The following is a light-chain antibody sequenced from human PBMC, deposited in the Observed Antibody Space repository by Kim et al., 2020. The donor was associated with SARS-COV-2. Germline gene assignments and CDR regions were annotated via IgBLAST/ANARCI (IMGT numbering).Light chain of an antibody. J-gene: IGKJ1*01. CDR1: QSISSY. CDR2: VAT. CDR3: QQSYNTPWT. V-gene: IGKV1-39*01. Sequence: DIQMTQSPSSLSASVGDRVTITCRAGQSISSYLNWYQQKPGKAPKVLIYVATSLQSGVPSRFSGSGSGTDFTLTISSLQAEDSAVYYCQQSYNTPWTFGQGTKVDIK.